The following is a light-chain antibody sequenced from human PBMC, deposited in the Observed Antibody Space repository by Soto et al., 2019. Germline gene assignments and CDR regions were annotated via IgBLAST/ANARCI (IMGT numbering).Light chain of an antibody. CDR2: EVS. V-gene: IGLV2-14*01. J-gene: IGLJ1*01. CDR1: SSDVGGYNY. Sequence: SALTQPASVSGSPGQSITISCTGTSSDVGGYNYVSWYQQHPGKAPKLMIYEVSNRPSGVSNRFSGSKSGNTASLTISGLQAEDEADYYCNSYTSSSTLFVFGTGTKVTVL. CDR3: NSYTSSSTLFV.